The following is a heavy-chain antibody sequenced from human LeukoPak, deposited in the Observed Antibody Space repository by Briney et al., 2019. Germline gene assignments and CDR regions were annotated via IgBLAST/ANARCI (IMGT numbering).Heavy chain of an antibody. J-gene: IGHJ4*02. CDR2: IYPGDSDT. V-gene: IGHV5-51*01. CDR1: GSIFTRYW. CDR3: ARRGYGYSQPDY. D-gene: IGHD5-18*01. Sequence: GASLQISCKGSGSIFTRYWIAWGRQLPGKGLEWMGMIYPGDSDTKYSPSFKGQVTISADKSISTAYLQWSSLKASDIAMYYCARRGYGYSQPDYWGQGTLGTVS.